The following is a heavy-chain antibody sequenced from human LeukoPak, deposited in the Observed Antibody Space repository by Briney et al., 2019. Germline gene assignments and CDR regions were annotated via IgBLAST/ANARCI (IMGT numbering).Heavy chain of an antibody. Sequence: GGSLRLSCAASGFTFCTSWMDWVRQAPGKGLEWVANIKQDGSEKYYLDSVKGRFTISRDNAKNLLYLQMNSLRPEDTAVYYCSFSLNYWGQGTLVTVSS. CDR3: SFSLNY. CDR2: IKQDGSEK. V-gene: IGHV3-7*01. CDR1: GFTFCTSW. J-gene: IGHJ4*01.